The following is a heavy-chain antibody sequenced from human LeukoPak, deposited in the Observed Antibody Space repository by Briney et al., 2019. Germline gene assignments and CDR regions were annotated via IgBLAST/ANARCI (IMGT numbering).Heavy chain of an antibody. V-gene: IGHV1-69*05. J-gene: IGHJ4*02. CDR1: GGTFSSYA. CDR2: IIPIFGTA. CDR3: ARDAQVTGTTPLDY. D-gene: IGHD1-20*01. Sequence: GASVKVSCKASGGTFSSYAISWVRQAPGQGLEWMGGIIPIFGTANYAQKFQGRVTMATDTSTSTAYMELRSLRSDDTAVYYCARDAQVTGTTPLDYWGQGTLVTVSS.